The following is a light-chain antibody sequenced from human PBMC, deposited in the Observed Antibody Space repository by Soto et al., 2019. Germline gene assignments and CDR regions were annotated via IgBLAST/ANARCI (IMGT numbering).Light chain of an antibody. J-gene: IGLJ3*02. CDR3: QTWLSSGIRV. CDR1: SGHSSYI. V-gene: IGLV4-69*01. CDR2: INSDGSH. Sequence: QLVLTQSPSASASLGASVKLTCTLTSGHSSYIVVWHQQQPEKGPRYLMKINSDGSHIKGDGIPDRFSGSSSGAERYLTISSLQSEDEADYYCQTWLSSGIRVVGGGTKLTVL.